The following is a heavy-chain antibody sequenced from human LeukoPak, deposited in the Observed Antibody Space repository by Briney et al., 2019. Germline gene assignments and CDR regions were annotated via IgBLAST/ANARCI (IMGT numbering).Heavy chain of an antibody. V-gene: IGHV3-15*01. D-gene: IGHD5-24*01. CDR2: IKSKTDGGTT. Sequence: GGSLRLSCAASGFTFSNAWMSWVRQAPGKGLEWVGRIKSKTDGGTTDYAAPVKGRFTISRDDSKNTLYLQMNSLKTEDTAVYYCTTLLERWLQLAIDYWGQGTLVTVSS. CDR3: TTLLERWLQLAIDY. CDR1: GFTFSNAW. J-gene: IGHJ4*02.